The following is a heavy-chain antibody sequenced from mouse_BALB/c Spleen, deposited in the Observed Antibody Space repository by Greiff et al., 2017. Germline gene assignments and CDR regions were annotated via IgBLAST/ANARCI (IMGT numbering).Heavy chain of an antibody. CDR3: ARHWRNYLGWFAD. Sequence: EVKLVESGGGLVQPGGSLKLSCAASGFTFSSYTMSWVRQTPEKRLEWVAYISNGGGSTYYPDTVKGRFTISRDNAKNTLYLQMSSLKSEDTAMYYCARHWRNYLGWFADWGQGTLVTVSA. V-gene: IGHV5-12-2*01. CDR2: ISNGGGST. D-gene: IGHD2-1*01. CDR1: GFTFSSYT. J-gene: IGHJ3*01.